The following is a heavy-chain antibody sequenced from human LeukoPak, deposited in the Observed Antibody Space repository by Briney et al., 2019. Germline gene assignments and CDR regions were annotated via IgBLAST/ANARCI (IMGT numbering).Heavy chain of an antibody. J-gene: IGHJ4*02. CDR3: AREGREGNFDY. V-gene: IGHV1-3*01. Sequence: ASVKVSCKASGYTFTSYAMHWVRQAPGQRLEWMGWINAGNGNTKHSQKFQGRVTITRDTSASTAYMELSSLRSEDTAVYYCAREGREGNFDYWGQGTLVTVSS. D-gene: IGHD3-10*01. CDR1: GYTFTSYA. CDR2: INAGNGNT.